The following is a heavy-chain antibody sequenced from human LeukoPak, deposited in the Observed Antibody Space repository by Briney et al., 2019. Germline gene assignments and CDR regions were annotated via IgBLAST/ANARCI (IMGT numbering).Heavy chain of an antibody. CDR2: IYPGDSDT. J-gene: IGHJ5*02. CDR1: GYSFTDYW. CDR3: ARKKGYADARWDS. D-gene: IGHD3-16*01. Sequence: GESLKISCEGSGYSFTDYWIGWVRQMPGEGLEWMGIIYPGDSDTRYSPSFQGQVTMSADKSISTTCLQWSSLRASDTAIYYCARKKGYADARWDSWGQGTLVTVSS. V-gene: IGHV5-51*01.